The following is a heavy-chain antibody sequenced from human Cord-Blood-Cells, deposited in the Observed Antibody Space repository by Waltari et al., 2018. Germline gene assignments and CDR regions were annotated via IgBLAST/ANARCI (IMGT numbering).Heavy chain of an antibody. CDR2: IWYDGSNK. CDR3: ARGTAGLYFDY. Sequence: QVQLVESGGGVVQPGRSLRLSCAASGFTFSSYGMHWVRQAPGKGLELVAVIWYDGSNKYYADSVKGRFTSSRDNSKNTLYLQMNSLRAEDTAVYYCARGTAGLYFDYWGQGTLVTVSS. CDR1: GFTFSSYG. J-gene: IGHJ4*02. D-gene: IGHD6-13*01. V-gene: IGHV3-33*01.